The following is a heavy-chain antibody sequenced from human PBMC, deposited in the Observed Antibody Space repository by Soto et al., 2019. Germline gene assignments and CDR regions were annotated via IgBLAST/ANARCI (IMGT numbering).Heavy chain of an antibody. Sequence: ASVKVSCKASVNTFASHGFSWVRQAPGQGLEWMGWISGFNGQTNYALKFQGRVTLTTDTSTSTAYMELRSLRSDDTAVYFCARVDPRGVAVVRDYWGQGTLVTVSS. CDR1: VNTFASHG. CDR3: ARVDPRGVAVVRDY. V-gene: IGHV1-18*01. D-gene: IGHD3-10*01. CDR2: ISGFNGQT. J-gene: IGHJ4*02.